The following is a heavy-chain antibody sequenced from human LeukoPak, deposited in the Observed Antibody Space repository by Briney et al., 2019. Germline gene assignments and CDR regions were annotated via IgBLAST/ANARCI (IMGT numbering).Heavy chain of an antibody. V-gene: IGHV1-69*13. J-gene: IGHJ4*02. CDR2: IIPIFGTA. CDR1: GGTFSIYA. CDR3: ARDAGYSGYDAMYYFDY. D-gene: IGHD5-12*01. Sequence: SVTVSCTASGGTFSIYAISWVRQAPGQGLEWMGGIIPIFGTANYAQRFQGRVTITADESTSTAYMELSSLRSEDTAVYYCARDAGYSGYDAMYYFDYWGQGTLVTVSS.